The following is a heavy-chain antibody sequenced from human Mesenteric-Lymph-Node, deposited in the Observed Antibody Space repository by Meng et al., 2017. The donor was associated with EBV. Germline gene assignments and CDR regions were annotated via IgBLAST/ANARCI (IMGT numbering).Heavy chain of an antibody. CDR3: ARGVLFRGVIDLYYFDY. D-gene: IGHD2-21*01. CDR1: GDSISSSNW. Sequence: QVQRQAPGPGPGRPSGTLSLTCAVSGDSISSSNWWNWVRQSPGKGLEWIGEIYPTGSTNYSPSFESRVTMSVDKSKNQFSLILNSVTAADTAMYYCARGVLFRGVIDLYYFDYWGQGTLVTVSS. V-gene: IGHV4-4*02. J-gene: IGHJ4*02. CDR2: IYPTGST.